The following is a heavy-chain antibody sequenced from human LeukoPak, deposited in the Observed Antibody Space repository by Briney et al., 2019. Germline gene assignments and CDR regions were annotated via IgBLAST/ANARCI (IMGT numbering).Heavy chain of an antibody. J-gene: IGHJ4*02. CDR2: ISTSSSYI. CDR1: GFTFSSYN. Sequence: PGGSLRLSCAASGFTFSSYNMNWVRQAPGKGLEWVSSISTSSSYIYYADSVKGRFTISRDNAKNSLYLQMNSLRAEDTAVYYCARDVVVVVAADSYFDYWGQGTLVTVSS. D-gene: IGHD2-15*01. CDR3: ARDVVVVVAADSYFDY. V-gene: IGHV3-21*01.